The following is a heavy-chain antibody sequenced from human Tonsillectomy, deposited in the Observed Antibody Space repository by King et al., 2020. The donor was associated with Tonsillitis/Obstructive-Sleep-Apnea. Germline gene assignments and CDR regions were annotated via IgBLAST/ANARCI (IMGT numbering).Heavy chain of an antibody. D-gene: IGHD1-7*01. Sequence: VKLVQSGAEVKKPGASVKVSCKASGYTFTSYAMHWVRQAPGQRLEWMGWINAGNGNTKYSQKVQGRVTITRDTSASTAYMELSSLRSEDTAVYYCARDPSGWNFFDYWGQGTLVTVSS. CDR2: INAGNGNT. CDR1: GYTFTSYA. J-gene: IGHJ4*02. CDR3: ARDPSGWNFFDY. V-gene: IGHV1-3*01.